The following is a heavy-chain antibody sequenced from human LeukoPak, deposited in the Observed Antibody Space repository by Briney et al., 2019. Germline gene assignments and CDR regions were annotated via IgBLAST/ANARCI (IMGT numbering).Heavy chain of an antibody. V-gene: IGHV3-48*03. D-gene: IGHD3-22*01. Sequence: GGSLRLSCAASGFTFSSYEMNWARQAPGKGLEWLSYISASGRTMYYTDSVKGRFTISRDNAKNSPYLQMNSLRAEDTALYYCARAATPISYYYDSSGYYLYWGQGTLVTVPS. CDR1: GFTFSSYE. CDR2: ISASGRTM. J-gene: IGHJ4*02. CDR3: ARAATPISYYYDSSGYYLY.